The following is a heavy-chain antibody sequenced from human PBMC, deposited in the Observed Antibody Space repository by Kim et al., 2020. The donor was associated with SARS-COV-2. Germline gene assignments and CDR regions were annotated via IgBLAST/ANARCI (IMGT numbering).Heavy chain of an antibody. CDR1: GFSFSSRR. CDR3: ARAREKSFDY. Sequence: GGSLRLSCAASGFSFSSRRIHWVRQAPGKGLEWVAVISNDETYKNYADSVKGRFTISRDNSKNTVDLQMNSLRVEDTAVYYCARAREKSFDYWGQGTLVT. CDR2: ISNDETYK. V-gene: IGHV3-30*03. J-gene: IGHJ4*02.